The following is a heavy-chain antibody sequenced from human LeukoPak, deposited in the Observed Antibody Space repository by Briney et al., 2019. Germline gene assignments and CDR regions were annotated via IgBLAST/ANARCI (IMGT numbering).Heavy chain of an antibody. CDR2: ISYDGSNK. CDR1: GFTFNNYA. V-gene: IGHV3-30-3*01. Sequence: PGGSLRLSCAGSGFTFNNYAMSWVRQAPGKGLEWVAVISYDGSNKYYADSVKGRFTISRDNSKNTLYLQMNSLRAEDTAVYYCARDLYYGSGSNPCYWGQGTLVTVSS. J-gene: IGHJ4*02. CDR3: ARDLYYGSGSNPCY. D-gene: IGHD3-10*01.